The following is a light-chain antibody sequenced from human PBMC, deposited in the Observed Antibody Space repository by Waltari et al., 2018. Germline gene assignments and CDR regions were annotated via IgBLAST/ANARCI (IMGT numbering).Light chain of an antibody. Sequence: EIVLTQSPATLPLSPGQRATLSCRASQSVSPYLAWYQQKPSQPPRLLISVASNRATGIAARFSGSGSGTDFTLTNSSLEPEDFAVYYCQQRSDWWTFGQGTKVEIK. CDR3: QQRSDWWT. CDR2: VAS. CDR1: QSVSPY. J-gene: IGKJ1*01. V-gene: IGKV3-11*01.